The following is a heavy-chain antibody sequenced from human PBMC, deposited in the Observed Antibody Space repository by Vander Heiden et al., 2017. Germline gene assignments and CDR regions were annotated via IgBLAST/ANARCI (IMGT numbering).Heavy chain of an antibody. D-gene: IGHD6-13*01. CDR2: NYYSGRT. CDR1: GGSISSTSYY. Sequence: QLQLQASGPGPVKPSETLSPTCTVSGGSISSTSYYWGWIRHPPGKGLEWTGSNYYSGRTYYNPSLKSRVTISVDTSKNQFSLKLNSVTAADTAVYYCARHSSWYEPLFDYWGQGPLVTVSS. J-gene: IGHJ4*02. CDR3: ARHSSWYEPLFDY. V-gene: IGHV4-39*01.